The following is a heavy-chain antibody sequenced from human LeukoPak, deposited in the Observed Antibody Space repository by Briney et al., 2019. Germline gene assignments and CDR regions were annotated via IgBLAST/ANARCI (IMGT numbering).Heavy chain of an antibody. Sequence: GGSLRLSCAASGFTFSSFWMNWVRQAPGKGLEWVANIKQDGSEKYYVDSVKGRFTISRDNAKTSLYLQMNSLRAEDTAVYYCARLADYGNYGPREYLDFWGQGTLVTVSS. CDR1: GFTFSSFW. D-gene: IGHD4-11*01. CDR2: IKQDGSEK. V-gene: IGHV3-7*02. J-gene: IGHJ4*02. CDR3: ARLADYGNYGPREYLDF.